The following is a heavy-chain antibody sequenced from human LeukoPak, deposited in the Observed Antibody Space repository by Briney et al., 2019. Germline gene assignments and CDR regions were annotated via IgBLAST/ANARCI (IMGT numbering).Heavy chain of an antibody. CDR2: ISSSNTYI. CDR3: ARDDYGGIDY. V-gene: IGHV3-21*01. Sequence: GGSLRLSCAASGFTFSSYNMNWVRQAPGKGLEWLSSISSSNTYIYYADSVKGRFTISRDNAKNSLYLQMNSLRAEDTAVYYCARDDYGGIDYWGQGTLVTVSS. D-gene: IGHD4-17*01. J-gene: IGHJ4*02. CDR1: GFTFSSYN.